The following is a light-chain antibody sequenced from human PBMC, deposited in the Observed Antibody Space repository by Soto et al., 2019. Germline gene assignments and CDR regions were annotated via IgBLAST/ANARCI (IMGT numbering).Light chain of an antibody. CDR2: EVS. Sequence: QSALTQPPSASGSPGQSVTISCTGTSSDVGGYNYVSCYQQHPGKAPKLMIYEVSKRPSGVPDRFSGSKSGNTASLTVSGLQAEDEADYYCSSYAGSKNSVVFGGGTKLTVL. J-gene: IGLJ2*01. CDR3: SSYAGSKNSVV. V-gene: IGLV2-8*01. CDR1: SSDVGGYNY.